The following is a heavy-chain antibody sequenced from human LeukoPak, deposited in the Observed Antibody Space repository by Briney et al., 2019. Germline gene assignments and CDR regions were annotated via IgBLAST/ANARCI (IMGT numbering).Heavy chain of an antibody. D-gene: IGHD3-10*02. J-gene: IGHJ6*04. V-gene: IGHV3-48*01. CDR3: AELGITMIGGV. CDR2: SSASGGPI. CDR1: GFTFSSYS. Sequence: PGGSLRLSCAASGFTFSSYSMNWVRQAPGKGLEWVLYSSASGGPIYYADSVRGRFTVSRDNAQNSVYLQMNSLRAEDTAVYYCAELGITMIGGVWGKGTTVTISS.